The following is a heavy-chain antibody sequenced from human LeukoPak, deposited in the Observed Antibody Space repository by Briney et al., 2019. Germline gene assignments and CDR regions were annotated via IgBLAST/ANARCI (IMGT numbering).Heavy chain of an antibody. CDR3: ARRNYYDSTDYFPY. CDR2: IYHTGST. J-gene: IGHJ4*02. D-gene: IGHD3-22*01. V-gene: IGHV4-59*12. Sequence: SETLSLTCTVSGGSISSYYWNWIRQSPEKGLEWIGYIYHTGSTTYNPSLKSRLTISVDKSKNQFSLKLSSVTAADTAIYYCARRNYYDSTDYFPYWGQGTLVTVSS. CDR1: GGSISSYY.